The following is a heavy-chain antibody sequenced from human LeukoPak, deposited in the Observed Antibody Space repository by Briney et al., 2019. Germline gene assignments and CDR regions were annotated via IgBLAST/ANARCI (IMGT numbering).Heavy chain of an antibody. J-gene: IGHJ6*03. CDR2: IIPIFGTA. CDR3: ARGAARQTNPYYYYMDV. D-gene: IGHD6-6*01. V-gene: IGHV1-69*05. CDR1: GGTFSSYA. Sequence: ASVTVSCKASGGTFSSYAISWVRQAPGQGLEWMGGIIPIFGTANYAQKFQGRVTITTDESTSTAYMELSSLRSEDTAVYYCARGAARQTNPYYYYMDVWGKGTTVTVSS.